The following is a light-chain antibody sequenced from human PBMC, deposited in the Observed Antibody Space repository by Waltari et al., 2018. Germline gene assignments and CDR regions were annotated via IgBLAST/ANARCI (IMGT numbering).Light chain of an antibody. V-gene: IGKV3-20*01. CDR1: QSVSSSY. CDR2: GAS. J-gene: IGKJ1*01. CDR3: QQYGSSPWT. Sequence: EIVLTQSPGTLSLSPGERATLSCRASQSVSSSYLAWYQQKPGQAPRVLSHGASNRATGIPDRFSGSGSGTDFTLTISRLESEDFAVYYCQQYGSSPWTFGQGTKVEIK.